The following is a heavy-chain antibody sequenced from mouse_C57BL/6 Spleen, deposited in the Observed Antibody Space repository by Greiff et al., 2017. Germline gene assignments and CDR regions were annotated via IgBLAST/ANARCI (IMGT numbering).Heavy chain of an antibody. CDR2: IDPENGDT. J-gene: IGHJ3*01. Sequence: EVQLQQSGAELVRPGASVKLSCTASGFNIKDDYMYWVKQRPEQGLEWIGWIDPENGDTEYASKFQGKATITADTSSNTAYLQLSSLTSEDTAVYYCTKKREDSSGYWFAYWGQGTLVTVSA. CDR3: TKKREDSSGYWFAY. V-gene: IGHV14-4*01. CDR1: GFNIKDDY. D-gene: IGHD3-2*02.